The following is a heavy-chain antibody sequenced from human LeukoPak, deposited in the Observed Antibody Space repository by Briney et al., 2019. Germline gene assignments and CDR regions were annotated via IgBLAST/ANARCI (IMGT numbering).Heavy chain of an antibody. D-gene: IGHD2-2*01. J-gene: IGHJ6*04. CDR1: GYTFTSYY. Sequence: GASVKVSCKASGYTFTSYYMHWVRQAPGQGLEWMGIINPSGGSTSYAQKFQGRVTMTRDTSTSTVYMELSSLRSEDTAVYYCARALVVPAAPAGNYYYGMDVWGKGTTVTVSS. V-gene: IGHV1-46*01. CDR3: ARALVVPAAPAGNYYYGMDV. CDR2: INPSGGST.